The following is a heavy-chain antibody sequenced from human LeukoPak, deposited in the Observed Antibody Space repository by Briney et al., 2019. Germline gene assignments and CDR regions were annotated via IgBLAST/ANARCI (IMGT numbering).Heavy chain of an antibody. CDR2: IYHSGST. CDR1: GYSISSGYY. Sequence: PSETLSLTCTVSGYSISSGYYWGWIRQPPGKGLEWIGSIYHSGSTYYNPSLKSRVTISVDTSKNQFSLKLSSVIAADTAVYYCARDVFAEVAATPSWFDPWGQGTLVTVSS. V-gene: IGHV4-38-2*02. D-gene: IGHD2-15*01. J-gene: IGHJ5*02. CDR3: ARDVFAEVAATPSWFDP.